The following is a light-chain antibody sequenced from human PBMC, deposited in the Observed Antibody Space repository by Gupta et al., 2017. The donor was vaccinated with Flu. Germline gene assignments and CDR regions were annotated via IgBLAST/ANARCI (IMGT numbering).Light chain of an antibody. CDR3: QQSYSTPRYS. Sequence: DIQITQSPSSLSASVGDRVTITCRASQSISSYLNWYQQKPGKAPKLLIYAASSLQSGVTSRFSGSGSGTDFTLTISSRQPEDFATYYCQQSYSTPRYSFGQGTKLEIK. J-gene: IGKJ2*03. CDR2: AAS. V-gene: IGKV1-39*01. CDR1: QSISSY.